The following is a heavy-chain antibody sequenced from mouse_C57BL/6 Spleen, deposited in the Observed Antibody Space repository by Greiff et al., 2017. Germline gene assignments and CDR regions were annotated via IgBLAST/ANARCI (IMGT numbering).Heavy chain of an antibody. Sequence: QVQLKQSGAELVRPGASVTLSCKASGYTFTGYEMHWVKQTPVHGLEWIGAIDPETGGTAYNQKFKGKAILTADKSSSTAYMELRSLTSEDSAVYYCTRESYSNLYYFDYWGQGTTLTVSS. D-gene: IGHD2-5*01. V-gene: IGHV1-15*01. CDR1: GYTFTGYE. CDR3: TRESYSNLYYFDY. J-gene: IGHJ2*01. CDR2: IDPETGGT.